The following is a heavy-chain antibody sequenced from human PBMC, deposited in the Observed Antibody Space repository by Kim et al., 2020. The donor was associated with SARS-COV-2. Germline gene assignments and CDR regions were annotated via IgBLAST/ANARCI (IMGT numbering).Heavy chain of an antibody. Sequence: GGSLRLSCAASGFTFSSYGMHWVRQAPGKGLEWVAVIWYDGSNKYYADSVKGRFTISRDNSKNTLYLQMNSLRAEDTAVYYCAKDRDQDLWFGESYYYYGMDVWGQGTTVTVSS. CDR1: GFTFSSYG. V-gene: IGHV3-33*06. J-gene: IGHJ6*02. CDR3: AKDRDQDLWFGESYYYYGMDV. D-gene: IGHD3-10*01. CDR2: IWYDGSNK.